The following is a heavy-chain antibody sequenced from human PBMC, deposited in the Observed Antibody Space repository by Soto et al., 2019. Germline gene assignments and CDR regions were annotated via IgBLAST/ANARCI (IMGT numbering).Heavy chain of an antibody. D-gene: IGHD1-26*01. V-gene: IGHV3-23*01. J-gene: IGHJ4*02. CDR1: GFTFSRHA. CDR2: ISGSGGGI. Sequence: EVQLLESGGGLVQPGGSLRLSCAASGFTFSRHAMSWVRQAPGKGLEWVSVISGSGGGIYYAGSVKGRFTISRENSKHMLYLQMNSLRAEDTAIYNCAIRHMVGLADYFEYWGQGPLVTVSS. CDR3: AIRHMVGLADYFEY.